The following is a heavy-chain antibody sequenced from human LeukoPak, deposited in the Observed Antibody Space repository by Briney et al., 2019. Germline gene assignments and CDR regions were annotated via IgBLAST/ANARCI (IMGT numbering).Heavy chain of an antibody. CDR2: INPNSGGT. V-gene: IGHV1-2*02. Sequence: GASVKVSCKASGYTFTTHYMHWVRQAPGQGLEWMGWINPNSGGTNYAQKFQGRVTMTTGTSMSTAYMELSRLTSDDTAVYYCARAGGRSWFDPWGQGTLVTVSS. CDR3: ARAGGRSWFDP. CDR1: GYTFTTHY. J-gene: IGHJ5*02.